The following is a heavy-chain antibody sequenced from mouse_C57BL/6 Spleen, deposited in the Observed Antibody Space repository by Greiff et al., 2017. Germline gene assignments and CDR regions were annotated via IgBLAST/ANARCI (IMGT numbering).Heavy chain of an antibody. CDR1: GYAFSSSW. Sequence: QVQLQQSGPELVKPGASVTISCKASGYAFSSSWLNWVKQRPGKGLEWIGRIYPGDGDTNYNGKFKGKATLTADKSSSTAYMQLSSLTSEDSAVYFGARELITTARYFDYWGQGTTLTVSS. D-gene: IGHD1-1*01. V-gene: IGHV1-82*01. J-gene: IGHJ2*01. CDR2: IYPGDGDT. CDR3: ARELITTARYFDY.